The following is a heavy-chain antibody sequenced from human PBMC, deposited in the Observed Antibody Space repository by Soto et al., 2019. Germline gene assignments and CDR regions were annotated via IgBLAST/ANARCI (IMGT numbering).Heavy chain of an antibody. J-gene: IGHJ6*02. V-gene: IGHV5-51*01. CDR2: IFPGDSDT. Sequence: GASLKISCEGFGFSLNNYWIAWVRQKPGKGLAWMGAIFPGDSDTRYSPSFQGQVNISADRSISTAYLHWNSLKVSDTAIYYCARQGLPYRCSGYYDAMDVWGRGTTVTVSS. D-gene: IGHD1-26*01. CDR1: GFSLNNYW. CDR3: ARQGLPYRCSGYYDAMDV.